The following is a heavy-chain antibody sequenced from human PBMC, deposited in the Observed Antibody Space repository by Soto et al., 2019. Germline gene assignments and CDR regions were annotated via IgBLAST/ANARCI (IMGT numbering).Heavy chain of an antibody. CDR1: GFTFSSYA. CDR2: ISGSGGST. V-gene: IGHV3-23*01. J-gene: IGHJ5*02. D-gene: IGHD3-3*01. Sequence: PGGSLRLSCAASGFTFSSYAMSWVRQAPGKGLEWFSAISGSGGSTYYADSVKGRFTISRDNSKNTLYLQMNSLRAEDTAVYYCAVSYYDFWSGYYPFDPWGQGTLVTVSS. CDR3: AVSYYDFWSGYYPFDP.